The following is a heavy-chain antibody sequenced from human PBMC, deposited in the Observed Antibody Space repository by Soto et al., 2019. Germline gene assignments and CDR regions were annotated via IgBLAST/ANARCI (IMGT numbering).Heavy chain of an antibody. J-gene: IGHJ4*02. CDR2: IIPIFGTA. CDR3: ARVPAGDGYRIRAYFDY. CDR1: GGTFSSYA. Sequence: QVQLVQSGAEVKKPGSSVKVSCKASGGTFSSYAISWVRQAPGQGLEWMGGIIPIFGTANYAQKFQGRVTITADEATSTAYMELSSLRSEDTAVYYCARVPAGDGYRIRAYFDYWGQGTLVTVSS. V-gene: IGHV1-69*12. D-gene: IGHD5-12*01.